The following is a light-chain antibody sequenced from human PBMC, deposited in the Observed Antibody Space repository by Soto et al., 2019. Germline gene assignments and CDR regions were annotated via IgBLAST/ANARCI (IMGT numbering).Light chain of an antibody. J-gene: IGKJ1*01. CDR1: QSVSRSY. CDR2: GAS. V-gene: IGKV3D-20*02. Sequence: EIVLTHSPGTQSFSPGERATLSFRASQSVSRSYLAWYQQKPGQAPRLLIYGASSRATGIPDRFSGSGSGTDFTLTICDLEPADFVLYYCQQRLNWPPGFGQGTKVDIK. CDR3: QQRLNWPPG.